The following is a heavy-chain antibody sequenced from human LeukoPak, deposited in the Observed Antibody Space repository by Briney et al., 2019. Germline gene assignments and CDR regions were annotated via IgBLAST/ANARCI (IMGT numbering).Heavy chain of an antibody. J-gene: IGHJ4*02. CDR2: IIPIFGTA. CDR3: ASPSAGTYYYGSGSYYTH. Sequence: GSSVKVSCKASGGTFSSYAISWVRQAPGQGLEWMGGIIPIFGTANYAQEFQGRVTITADESTSTAYMELSSLRSEDTAVYYCASPSAGTYYYGSGSYYTHWGQGTLVTVSS. CDR1: GGTFSSYA. D-gene: IGHD3-10*01. V-gene: IGHV1-69*01.